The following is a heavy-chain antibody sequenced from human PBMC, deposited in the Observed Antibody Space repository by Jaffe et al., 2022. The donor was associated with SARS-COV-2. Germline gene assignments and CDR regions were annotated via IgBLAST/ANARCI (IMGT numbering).Heavy chain of an antibody. D-gene: IGHD3-22*01. CDR2: TYYRFKWYT. CDR3: ARGPAAHYDTSGSYYFEGYYDY. CDR1: GDSVSNNSAT. V-gene: IGHV6-1*01. Sequence: QVQLQLSGPGLVKPSQTLSLTCDISGDSVSNNSATWNWIRQSASRGLELLGRTYYRFKWYTDYAPSVKSRITINPDTSKNQFSLQLNSVTPEDTAIYYCARGPAAHYDTSGSYYFEGYYDYWGQGTLITVSS. J-gene: IGHJ4*02.